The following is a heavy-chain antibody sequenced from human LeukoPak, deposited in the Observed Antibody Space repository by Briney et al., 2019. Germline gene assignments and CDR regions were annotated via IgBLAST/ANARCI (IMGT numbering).Heavy chain of an antibody. D-gene: IGHD3-22*01. V-gene: IGHV7-4-1*02. CDR3: ARDPNHYYDSSGYYGDY. J-gene: IGHJ4*02. CDR1: GYTFTNYA. Sequence: GVSVKVSCKASGYTFTNYAMNWVRQAPGQGLEWMGWINTNTGNPTYAQGFTGRFVFSLDTSVSTAYLQISSLKAEDTAVYYCARDPNHYYDSSGYYGDYWGQGTLVTVSS. CDR2: INTNTGNP.